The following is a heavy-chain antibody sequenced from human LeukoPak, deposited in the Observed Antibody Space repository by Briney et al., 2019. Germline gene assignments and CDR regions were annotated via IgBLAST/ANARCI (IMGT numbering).Heavy chain of an antibody. CDR3: ARDLNEGGNSGRFGE. CDR2: ISWDGGST. D-gene: IGHD3-10*01. Sequence: GGSLRLSCAASGFTFDDYTMHWVRQAPGKGLEWVSLISWDGGSTYYADSVKGRFTISRDNSKNTLYLQMNSLRAEDTAVYYCARDLNEGGNSGRFGEWGQGTLVTVSS. V-gene: IGHV3-43*01. CDR1: GFTFDDYT. J-gene: IGHJ4*02.